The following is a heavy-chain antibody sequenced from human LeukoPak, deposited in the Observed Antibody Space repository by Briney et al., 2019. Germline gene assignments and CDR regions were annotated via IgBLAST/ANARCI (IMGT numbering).Heavy chain of an antibody. V-gene: IGHV4-59*01. CDR1: GGSISSYY. D-gene: IGHD2-15*01. J-gene: IGHJ5*02. CDR2: IYYSGST. Sequence: PSETLSLTCTVSGGSISSYYWSWIRQPPGKGLEWIGYIYYSGSTNYNPSLKSRVTISVDTSKNQFSLQLSSVTAVDTPAYYCARDAHCTGVSCYSPYNWFDPWGQGTLVTVSS. CDR3: ARDAHCTGVSCYSPYNWFDP.